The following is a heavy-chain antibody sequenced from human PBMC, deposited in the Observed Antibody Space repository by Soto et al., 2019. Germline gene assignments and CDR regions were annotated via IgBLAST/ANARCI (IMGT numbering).Heavy chain of an antibody. CDR2: INPRFGDT. CDR3: ARNMDYYYGPGSGNGHGF. D-gene: IGHD3-10*01. J-gene: IGHJ6*02. Sequence: QVQLVQSGAELKEPGDSVRVSCEASGYTFTAYYIHWVRQXPGQGLEWMGWINPRFGDTSYAQDFQGRVSMTRDTSISTVYMELSRLTSDDTAIYYCARNMDYYYGPGSGNGHGFWGQGTTVTVFS. V-gene: IGHV1-2*02. CDR1: GYTFTAYY.